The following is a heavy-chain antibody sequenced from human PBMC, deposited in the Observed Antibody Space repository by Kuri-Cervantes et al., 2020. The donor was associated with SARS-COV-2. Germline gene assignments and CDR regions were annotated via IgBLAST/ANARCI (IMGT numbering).Heavy chain of an antibody. CDR1: GFTFDDYG. D-gene: IGHD1-26*01. CDR3: ARASLQEYSGSYFHYFDY. J-gene: IGHJ4*02. CDR2: INWNGGST. Sequence: GESLKISCAASGFTFDDYGMSWVRQAPGKGLEWVSGINWNGGSTGYADSVKGRFTISRDNAKNSLYLQMNSLRAEDTALYYCARASLQEYSGSYFHYFDYWGQGTLVTVSS. V-gene: IGHV3-20*04.